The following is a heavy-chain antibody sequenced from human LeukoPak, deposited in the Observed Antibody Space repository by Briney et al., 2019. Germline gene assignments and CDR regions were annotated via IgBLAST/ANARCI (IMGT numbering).Heavy chain of an antibody. Sequence: GGSLRLSCAAPGFTFSSYAMTWVRQAPGKGLEWVSAISGSGGSTYYADSVKGRFTISRDNSKNTLYLQMNSLRAEDTAVYYCAKGLADCGGDCYLDYWGQGTLVTVSS. CDR3: AKGLADCGGDCYLDY. J-gene: IGHJ4*02. D-gene: IGHD2-21*02. V-gene: IGHV3-23*01. CDR2: ISGSGGST. CDR1: GFTFSSYA.